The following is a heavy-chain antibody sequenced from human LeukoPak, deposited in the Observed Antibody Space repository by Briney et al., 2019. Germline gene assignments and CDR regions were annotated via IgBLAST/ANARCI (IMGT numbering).Heavy chain of an antibody. CDR2: IWYDGSNK. J-gene: IGHJ4*02. D-gene: IGHD3-9*01. V-gene: IGHV3-33*01. CDR3: ARYHIHFGYFPYFDY. Sequence: QPGRSLRLSCAASGFTFSSYGMHWVRQAPGKGLEWVAVIWYDGSNKYYADSVKGRFTISRDNSKNTLYLQMNSLRAEDTAVYYCARYHIHFGYFPYFDYWGQGTLVTVSS. CDR1: GFTFSSYG.